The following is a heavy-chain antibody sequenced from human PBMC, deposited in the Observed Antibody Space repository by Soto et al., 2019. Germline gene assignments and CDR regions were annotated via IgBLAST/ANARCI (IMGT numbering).Heavy chain of an antibody. J-gene: IGHJ4*02. Sequence: SETLSLTCTVSGGSISSYYWSWIRQPPGKGLEWIGYIYYSGSTNYNPSLKSRVTISVDTSKNQFSLKLSSVTAAVTAVYYCASYDFWSGYYGYWGQGTLVTVSS. CDR3: ASYDFWSGYYGY. CDR2: IYYSGST. V-gene: IGHV4-59*01. CDR1: GGSISSYY. D-gene: IGHD3-3*01.